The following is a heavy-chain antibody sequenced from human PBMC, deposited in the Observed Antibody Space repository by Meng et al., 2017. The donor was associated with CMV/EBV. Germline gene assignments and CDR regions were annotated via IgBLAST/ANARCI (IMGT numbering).Heavy chain of an antibody. CDR3: ASVTGIGWWYFDL. D-gene: IGHD1-20*01. V-gene: IGHV1-69*12. CDR2: IIPIFGTA. CDR1: GGTFSSYA. J-gene: IGHJ2*01. Sequence: QVQRGEAGAEVKKAGASVKVSCKASGGTFSSYAISWVRQAPGQGLEWMGGIIPIFGTANYAQKFQGRVTITADESTSTAYMELSSLRSEDTAVYYCASVTGIGWWYFDLWGRGTLVTVSS.